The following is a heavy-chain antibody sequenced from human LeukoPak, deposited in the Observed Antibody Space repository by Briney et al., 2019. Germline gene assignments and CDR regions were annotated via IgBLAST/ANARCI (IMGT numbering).Heavy chain of an antibody. J-gene: IGHJ3*01. CDR2: ITAYNGNR. V-gene: IGHV1-18*01. CDR1: GYTFNAYG. D-gene: IGHD3-22*01. Sequence: ASVKVSRKASGYTFNAYGMTWIRQAPGQGLEWVGWITAYNGNRNYAQHLQGRVSMTTDSSTSTAYMELRSLKSDDSAVYYCARAFYYDSSPDTFDFWGQGTMVTVSS. CDR3: ARAFYYDSSPDTFDF.